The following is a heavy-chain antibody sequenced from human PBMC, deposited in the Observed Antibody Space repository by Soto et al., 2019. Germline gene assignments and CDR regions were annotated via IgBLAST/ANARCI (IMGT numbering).Heavy chain of an antibody. V-gene: IGHV3-15*01. Sequence: GGSLRLSCAASGFTFSNAWMTWVRQAPGKGLEWIGRIKSKTDGGTTDYAAPVKGRFTISRDDSKNTLYLQMNSLKTEDTAVYYCVRDKAWAFDLWGQGTAVTVSS. J-gene: IGHJ3*01. CDR3: VRDKAWAFDL. CDR2: IKSKTDGGTT. CDR1: GFTFSNAW.